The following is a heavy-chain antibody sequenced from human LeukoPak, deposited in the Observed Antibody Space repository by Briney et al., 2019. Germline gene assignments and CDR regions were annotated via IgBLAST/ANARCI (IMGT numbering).Heavy chain of an antibody. J-gene: IGHJ4*02. D-gene: IGHD6-19*01. V-gene: IGHV4-34*01. CDR1: GGSFSGYY. Sequence: SETLSLTCAVYGGSFSGYYWNWVRQPPGRGLEWIGEINHSGSTNYNPSLKSRVTISVDTSKNQFSLKLNSVTAADTAVYYCARGRILGSSPLGYRGQGTLVTVSS. CDR3: ARGRILGSSPLGY. CDR2: INHSGST.